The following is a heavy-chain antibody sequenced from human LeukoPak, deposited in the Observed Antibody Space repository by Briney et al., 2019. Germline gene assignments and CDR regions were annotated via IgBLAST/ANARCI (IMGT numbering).Heavy chain of an antibody. V-gene: IGHV3-23*01. CDR2: ISASGGST. CDR1: GFTFSSYT. J-gene: IGHJ5*02. CDR3: AKGELLESFDP. Sequence: GGSLRLSCAASGFTFSSYTMSWVRQAPGKGLEWLSGISASGGSTYHADSVKGRFTISRDNSKNTLNLQMDSLRAEDTAVYYCAKGELLESFDPWGQGTLVIVSS. D-gene: IGHD3-10*01.